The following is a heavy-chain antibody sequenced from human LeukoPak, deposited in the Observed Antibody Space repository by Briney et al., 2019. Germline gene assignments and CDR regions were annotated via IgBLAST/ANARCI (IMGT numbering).Heavy chain of an antibody. CDR1: GFTFSSYG. CDR2: ISYDGSNK. CDR3: AKDACGDCYRDNWFDP. D-gene: IGHD2-21*02. Sequence: PGRSLRLSCAASGFTFSSYGMHWVRQAPGKGLEWVAVISYDGSNKYYADSVKGRFTISRVNSKNTLYLQMNSLRAEDTAVYYCAKDACGDCYRDNWFDPWGQGTLVTVSS. J-gene: IGHJ5*02. V-gene: IGHV3-30*18.